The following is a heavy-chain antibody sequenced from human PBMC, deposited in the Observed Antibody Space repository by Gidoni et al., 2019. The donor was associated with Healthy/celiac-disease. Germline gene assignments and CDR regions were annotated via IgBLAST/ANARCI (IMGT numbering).Heavy chain of an antibody. CDR1: GGSFSGYY. D-gene: IGHD5-18*01. V-gene: IGHV4-34*01. Sequence: QVQLQQWGAGLLKPSETLSLTCAVYGGSFSGYYWSWIRQPPGKGLEWIGEINHSGSTNYNPSLKSRVTISVDTSKNQFSLKLSSVTAADTAVYYCARVRWWRSAMADPNWFDPWGQGTLVTVSS. J-gene: IGHJ5*02. CDR3: ARVRWWRSAMADPNWFDP. CDR2: INHSGST.